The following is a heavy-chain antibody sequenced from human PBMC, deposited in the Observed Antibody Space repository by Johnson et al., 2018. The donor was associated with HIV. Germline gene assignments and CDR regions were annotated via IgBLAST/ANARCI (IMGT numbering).Heavy chain of an antibody. CDR3: ARGLTMIVLVDAFDI. CDR2: ISYDGSNK. Sequence: QVQLVESGGGVVQPGRSLRLSCAASGFTFSSYAMHWVRQAPGKGLEWVTLISYDGSNKYYADSVKGRFTISRDNSKNTLYLQMNSLRDEDTSVYYCARGLTMIVLVDAFDIWGQGTMVTVSS. D-gene: IGHD3-22*01. J-gene: IGHJ3*02. V-gene: IGHV3-30-3*01. CDR1: GFTFSSYA.